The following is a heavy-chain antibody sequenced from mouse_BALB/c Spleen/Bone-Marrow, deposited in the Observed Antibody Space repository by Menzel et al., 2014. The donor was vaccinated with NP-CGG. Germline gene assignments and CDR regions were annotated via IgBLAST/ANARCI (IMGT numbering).Heavy chain of an antibody. Sequence: VQLKQSGAELVKPGASVKLSCTASGFNIKDTYMHWVKQRPEQGLEWIGRIDPANGNTEYDPKLQGKATITADTSSNTAYLQLSSLTSEDTAVYYCARWEYYAMDYWGQGTSVTVSS. CDR1: GFNIKDTY. CDR3: ARWEYYAMDY. CDR2: IDPANGNT. J-gene: IGHJ4*01. V-gene: IGHV14-3*02. D-gene: IGHD4-1*01.